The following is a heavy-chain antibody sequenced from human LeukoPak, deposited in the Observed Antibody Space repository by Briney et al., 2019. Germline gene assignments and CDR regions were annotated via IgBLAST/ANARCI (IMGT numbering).Heavy chain of an antibody. CDR1: GGSISSGSYY. Sequence: SETLSLTCTVSGGSISSGSYYWSWIRQPPGKGLEWIGEINHSGSTNYNPSLKSRVTISVDTSKNQFSLKLSSVTAADTAVYYCARQRKYYYDSSGSPYNWFDPWGQGTLVTVSS. CDR2: INHSGST. D-gene: IGHD3-22*01. V-gene: IGHV4-39*01. CDR3: ARQRKYYYDSSGSPYNWFDP. J-gene: IGHJ5*02.